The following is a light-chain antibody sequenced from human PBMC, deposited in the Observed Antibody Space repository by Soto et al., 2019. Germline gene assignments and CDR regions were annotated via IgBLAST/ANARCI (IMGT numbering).Light chain of an antibody. CDR2: DNN. CDR1: SSNIGARYD. Sequence: QSALTQPPSVSGAPGQRVTISCTGSSSNIGARYDVHWYQCLPGTAPKLLIYDNNKRPSGIPDRFSGSKSGTSATLGITGLQTGDEADYYCGTWDSSLSAVVFGGGTKLTVL. J-gene: IGLJ2*01. CDR3: GTWDSSLSAVV. V-gene: IGLV1-51*01.